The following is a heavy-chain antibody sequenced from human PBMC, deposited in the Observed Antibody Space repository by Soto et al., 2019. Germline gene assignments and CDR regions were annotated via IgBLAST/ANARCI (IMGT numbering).Heavy chain of an antibody. D-gene: IGHD3-3*01. CDR1: GFTFSNAW. CDR2: IKSKTDGGTT. J-gene: IGHJ4*02. Sequence: GGSLRLSCAASGFTFSNAWMSWVRQAPGKGLEWVGRIKSKTDGGTTDYAAPVKGRFTISRDDSKNTLYLQMNSLKTEDTAVYYCTTVASGITIFGVVYYKNDYWGQGTLVTVSS. CDR3: TTVASGITIFGVVYYKNDY. V-gene: IGHV3-15*01.